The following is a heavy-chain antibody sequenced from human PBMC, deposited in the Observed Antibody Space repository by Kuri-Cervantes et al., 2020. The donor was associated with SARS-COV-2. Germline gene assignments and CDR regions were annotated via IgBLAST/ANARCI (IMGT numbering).Heavy chain of an antibody. V-gene: IGHV4-59*01. D-gene: IGHD6-6*01. CDR1: GGSISSYY. Sequence: ESLKISCTVSGGSISSYYWSWIRQPLGKGLGRNGYIYYSGSTNYNPPLKSRVTISVDTSKNQFSLKLSSVTAADTAVYYCARTYSSSSLFYDYWGQGILVTVSS. CDR3: ARTYSSSSLFYDY. J-gene: IGHJ4*02. CDR2: IYYSGST.